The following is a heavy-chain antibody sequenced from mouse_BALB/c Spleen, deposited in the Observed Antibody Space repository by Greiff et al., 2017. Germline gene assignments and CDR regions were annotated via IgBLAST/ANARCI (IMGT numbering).Heavy chain of an antibody. CDR3: ARVTTVVRDWYFDV. Sequence: VQLKESGPDLVKPSQSLSLTCTVTGYSITSGYSWHWIRQFPGNKLEWMGYISYDGSNNYNPSLKNRISITRDTSKNQFFLKLNSVTTEDTATYYCARVTTVVRDWYFDVWGAGTTVTGSS. V-gene: IGHV3-6*02. D-gene: IGHD1-1*01. CDR1: GYSITSGYS. CDR2: ISYDGSN. J-gene: IGHJ1*01.